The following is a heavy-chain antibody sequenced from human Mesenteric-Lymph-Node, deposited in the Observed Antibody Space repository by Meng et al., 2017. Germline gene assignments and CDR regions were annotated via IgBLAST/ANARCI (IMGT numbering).Heavy chain of an antibody. CDR1: GGSISSGSYY. V-gene: IGHV4-61*02. CDR2: IYTSGST. Sequence: QGQLQESGPGLVKPSPTLSLTCTVSGGSISSGSYYWSWIRQPAGKGLEWIGRIYTSGSTNYNPSLKSRVTISVDTSKNQFSLKLSSVTAADTAVYYCARDLYCSGGSCYSGGGGSWFDPWGQGTLVTVSS. CDR3: ARDLYCSGGSCYSGGGGSWFDP. D-gene: IGHD2-15*01. J-gene: IGHJ5*02.